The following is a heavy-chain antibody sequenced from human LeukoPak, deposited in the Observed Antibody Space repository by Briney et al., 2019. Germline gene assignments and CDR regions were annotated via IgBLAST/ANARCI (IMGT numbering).Heavy chain of an antibody. J-gene: IGHJ4*02. CDR3: ARGDITRKQYSGSHRYFDY. CDR2: ISSSSSYI. V-gene: IGHV3-21*04. CDR1: GFTFSSYS. Sequence: GGSLRLSCAASGFTFSSYSMNWVRQAPGKGLEWVSSISSSSSYIYYADSVKGRFTISRDNAKNSLYLQMNSLRAEDTAVYYCARGDITRKQYSGSHRYFDYWGQGTLVTVSS. D-gene: IGHD1-26*01.